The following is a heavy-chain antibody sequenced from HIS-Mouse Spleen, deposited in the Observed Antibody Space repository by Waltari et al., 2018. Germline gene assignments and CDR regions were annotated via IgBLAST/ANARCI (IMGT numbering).Heavy chain of an antibody. J-gene: IGHJ4*02. D-gene: IGHD1-26*01. CDR2: ISYDGSNK. CDR1: GFTFSSYG. Sequence: QVQLVESGGGVVQPGRSLRLSCAASGFTFSSYGMPWVRQAPAKGLEWVAVISYDGSNKYYADSVKGRFTISRDNSKNTLYLQMNSLRAEDMAVYYCAKDSSGSYYYFDYWGQGTLVTVSS. V-gene: IGHV3-30*18. CDR3: AKDSSGSYYYFDY.